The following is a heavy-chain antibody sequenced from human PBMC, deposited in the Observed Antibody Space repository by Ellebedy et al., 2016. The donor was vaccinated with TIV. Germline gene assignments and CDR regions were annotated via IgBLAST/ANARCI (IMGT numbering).Heavy chain of an antibody. V-gene: IGHV3-33*07. J-gene: IGHJ5*02. CDR3: ARKYSSAWWAYH. CDR2: IWSEGTNK. Sequence: GGSLRLSCAASGFTFSDYGLYWVRQAPGKGMEWVAVIWSEGTNKNYADFAEGRFIISRDNSKNTVYLQMNNLRGEDTATYYCARKYSSAWWAYHWGQGTLGTVSS. D-gene: IGHD6-19*01. CDR1: GFTFSDYG.